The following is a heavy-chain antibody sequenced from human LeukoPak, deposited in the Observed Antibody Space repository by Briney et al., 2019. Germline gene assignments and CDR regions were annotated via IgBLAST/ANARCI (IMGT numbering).Heavy chain of an antibody. Sequence: SETLSLTCTVSGGSISSSSYYWSWIRQPPGKGLEWIGEINHSGSTNYNPSLKSRVTISVDTSKNQFSLKLSSVTAADTAVYYCARLLEWGSYYYYYYGMDVWGQGTTVTVSS. D-gene: IGHD1-26*01. J-gene: IGHJ6*02. CDR2: INHSGST. CDR3: ARLLEWGSYYYYYYGMDV. CDR1: GGSISSSSYY. V-gene: IGHV4-39*07.